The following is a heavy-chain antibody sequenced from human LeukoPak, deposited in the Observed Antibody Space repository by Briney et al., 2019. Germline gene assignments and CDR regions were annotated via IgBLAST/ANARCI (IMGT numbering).Heavy chain of an antibody. Sequence: GGSLTLPCAASGFSFRSFAWSWVRQAPGKGLEWVSAISGSGVSTYYPDSVKGQFNITRDNSKNTLDQQRNSLRDEDTAVYYCAKGFYRPDAFDIWGQGTMVTVSS. D-gene: IGHD2/OR15-2a*01. J-gene: IGHJ3*02. V-gene: IGHV3-23*01. CDR3: AKGFYRPDAFDI. CDR1: GFSFRSFA. CDR2: ISGSGVST.